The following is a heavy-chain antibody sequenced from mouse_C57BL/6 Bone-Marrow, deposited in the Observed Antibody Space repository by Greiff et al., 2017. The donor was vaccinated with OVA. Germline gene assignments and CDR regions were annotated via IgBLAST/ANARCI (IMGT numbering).Heavy chain of an antibody. CDR3: ARERVYYGSSYWFAY. D-gene: IGHD1-1*01. CDR1: GYAFSSYW. V-gene: IGHV1-80*01. J-gene: IGHJ3*01. CDR2: IYPGDGDT. Sequence: VQLQQSGAELVKPGASVKISCKASGYAFSSYWMNWVKQRPGKGLEWIGQIYPGDGDTNYNGKFKGKATLTADKSSSTAYMQLSSLTSEDSAVYFCARERVYYGSSYWFAYWGQGTLVTVSA.